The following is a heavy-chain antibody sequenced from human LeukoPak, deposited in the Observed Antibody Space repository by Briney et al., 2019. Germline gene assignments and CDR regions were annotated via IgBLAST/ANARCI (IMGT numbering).Heavy chain of an antibody. V-gene: IGHV4-34*01. CDR2: INQSGST. CDR3: AVSTTTRTTRTLDY. D-gene: IGHD4-17*01. Sequence: SETLSLTCAVYGGSFSTYYCTWIRQPPGKGLDWIGEINQSGSTKYNPSLKSRVTISLDTSKNQFSLKLSSVTADDTAVYHCAVSTTTRTTRTLDYWGQGTLVTVSS. J-gene: IGHJ4*02. CDR1: GGSFSTYY.